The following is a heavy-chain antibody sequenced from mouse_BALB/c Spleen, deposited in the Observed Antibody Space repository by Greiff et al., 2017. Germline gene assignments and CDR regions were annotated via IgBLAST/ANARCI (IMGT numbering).Heavy chain of an antibody. D-gene: IGHD2-4*01. J-gene: IGHJ3*01. Sequence: LEESGPELVKPGASVKVSCKASGYAFTSYNMYWVKQSHGKSLEWIGYIDPYNGGTSYNQKFKGKATLTVDKSSSTAYMHLNSLTSEDSAVYYCARVGLRGAWFAYWGQGTLVTVSA. V-gene: IGHV1S135*01. CDR2: IDPYNGGT. CDR3: ARVGLRGAWFAY. CDR1: GYAFTSYN.